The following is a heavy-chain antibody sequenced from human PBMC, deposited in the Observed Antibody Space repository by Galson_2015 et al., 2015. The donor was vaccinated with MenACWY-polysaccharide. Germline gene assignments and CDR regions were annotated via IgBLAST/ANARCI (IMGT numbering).Heavy chain of an antibody. CDR2: ISGSSSYI. CDR3: ASRTRFRTGSGPEDF. Sequence: SLRLSCAGSGFTFSTYSMIWVRQAPGKGLEWVSAISGSSSYIYYADSVKGRFTISRDNAKNSLYLQMNSLRAEDTAVYYCASRTRFRTGSGPEDFWGQGTLVAGSS. V-gene: IGHV3-21*01. CDR1: GFTFSTYS. J-gene: IGHJ4*02. D-gene: IGHD1-14*01.